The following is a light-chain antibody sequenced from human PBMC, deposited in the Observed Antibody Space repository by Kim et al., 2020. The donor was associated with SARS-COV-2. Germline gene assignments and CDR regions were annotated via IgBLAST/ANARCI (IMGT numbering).Light chain of an antibody. J-gene: IGLJ2*01. V-gene: IGLV9-49*01. CDR3: ATDHGSGNNFVVV. CDR2: VAAGGLVG. Sequence: CTLRSGATHYEVAWYQQGPGGGPRFVMRVAAGGLVGSEGDGIPDRFSVLASGLNRYLTIRSIQEEDESDYYCATDHGSGNNFVVVFGGGTQLTVL. CDR1: SGATHYE.